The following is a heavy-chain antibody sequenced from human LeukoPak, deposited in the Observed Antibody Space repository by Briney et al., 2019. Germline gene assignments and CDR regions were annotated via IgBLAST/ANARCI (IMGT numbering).Heavy chain of an antibody. J-gene: IGHJ4*02. V-gene: IGHV4-4*07. CDR2: IYSSGNT. Sequence: SETLSLTCTVSGGSINNYYWSWIRQPAGRGLEWIGRIYSSGNTDDNPSLKSRVTMSVDTSKNQFSLHLRFVTAADTALYYCARTPGITVAGRFFDYRGQGIQVTVSS. CDR3: ARTPGITVAGRFFDY. CDR1: GGSINNYY. D-gene: IGHD6-19*01.